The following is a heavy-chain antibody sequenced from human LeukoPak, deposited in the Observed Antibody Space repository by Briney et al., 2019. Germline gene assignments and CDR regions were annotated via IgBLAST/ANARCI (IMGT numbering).Heavy chain of an antibody. J-gene: IGHJ4*02. CDR3: ARGIGAADF. D-gene: IGHD3-16*01. CDR1: GFTFSTYW. CDR2: IYQSGSS. V-gene: IGHV4-4*02. Sequence: GSLRLSCAASGFTFSTYWMSWVRQAPGKGLQWIGEIYQSGSSIYNPSLRSRVTMSVDKSKDQLSLKLSSVTAADTAVYYCARGIGAADFWGQGILVTVSS.